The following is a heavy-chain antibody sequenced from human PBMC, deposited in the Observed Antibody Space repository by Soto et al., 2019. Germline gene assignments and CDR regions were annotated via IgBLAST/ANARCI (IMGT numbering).Heavy chain of an antibody. D-gene: IGHD1-1*01. CDR1: GGSFSGYY. CDR3: ARAPRGVTGTTTNWFDP. J-gene: IGHJ5*02. V-gene: IGHV4-34*01. CDR2: INHSGST. Sequence: SETLSLTCAVYGGSFSGYYWSWIRQPPGKGLEWIGEINHSGSTNYNPSLKSRVTISVDTSKNQFSLKLSSVTAADTAVYYCARAPRGVTGTTTNWFDPWGQGTLVTVSS.